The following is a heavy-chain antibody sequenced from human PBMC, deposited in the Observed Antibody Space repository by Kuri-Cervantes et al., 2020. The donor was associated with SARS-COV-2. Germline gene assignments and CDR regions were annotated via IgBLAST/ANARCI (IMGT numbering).Heavy chain of an antibody. CDR2: ISSSSSYI. J-gene: IGHJ5*02. V-gene: IGHV3-21*04. Sequence: GGSLRLSCAASGFTFSSYSMNWVRQAPGKGLEWVSSISSSSSYIYYADSVKGRFTISRDNAKNSLYLQMNSLRAEDTAVYYCAKGGSILATINRWASSWGQGTLVTVSS. D-gene: IGHD5-12*01. CDR1: GFTFSSYS. CDR3: AKGGSILATINRWASS.